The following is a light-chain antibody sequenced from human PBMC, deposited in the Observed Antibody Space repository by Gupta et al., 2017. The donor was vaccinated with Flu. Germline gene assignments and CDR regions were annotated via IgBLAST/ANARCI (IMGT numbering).Light chain of an antibody. CDR1: QSISTY. CDR2: DAS. J-gene: IGKJ5*01. CDR3: QQRSDWPVT. Sequence: EIVLTQSTATLSLSPGERATLSCRASQSISTYLAWYQQKSGQAPRLLIYDASNRATGIPARISGSGSGTDFTLTISSLEPEDFAVYYCQQRSDWPVTFGQGTRLEIK. V-gene: IGKV3-11*01.